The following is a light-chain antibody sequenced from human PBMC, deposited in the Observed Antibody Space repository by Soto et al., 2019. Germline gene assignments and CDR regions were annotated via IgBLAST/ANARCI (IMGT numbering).Light chain of an antibody. CDR1: QSVITW. CDR2: KAS. CDR3: QQYESYWT. V-gene: IGKV1-5*03. J-gene: IGKJ1*01. Sequence: DIQMTQSPSTLSASVGDRVTITCRTSQSVITWLAWYQQKPGKAPKLLISKASNLESGVPSRFSGSGSGTDFTLTISXLQPDDFATYYCQQYESYWTFGQGNKVDIK.